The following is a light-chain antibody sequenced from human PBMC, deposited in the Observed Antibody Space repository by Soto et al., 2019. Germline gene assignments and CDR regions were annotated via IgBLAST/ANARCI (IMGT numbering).Light chain of an antibody. J-gene: IGLJ1*01. CDR1: NIDSST. CDR3: QVWDNVDDHIYV. V-gene: IGLV3-21*02. CDR2: DNS. Sequence: SYELTQPPSGSVAPGQTAPISGGEKNIDSSTVHWYQQKPGPAPILVVYDNSFRPSGIPNRFSGSNSGNTATLTISRVEAGDEADYYCQVWDNVDDHIYVFGTGTKVTVL.